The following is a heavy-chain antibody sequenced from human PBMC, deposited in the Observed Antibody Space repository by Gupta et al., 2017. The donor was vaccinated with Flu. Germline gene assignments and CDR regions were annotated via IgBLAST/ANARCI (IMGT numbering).Heavy chain of an antibody. D-gene: IGHD6-19*01. CDR1: GGSISSFY. J-gene: IGHJ5*02. CDR2: FYYSGTT. V-gene: IGHV4-59*01. Sequence: QVQLQESGPGLVKPSETLSLTCTVSGGSISSFYWSWIRQPPGKGLEWIGYFYYSGTTSYNPSLKSRVTMSVDTSKNQFSLKLSSVTAADTAVYYCAGAGYSNGWYPGAGMDWFDPWGQGTLVTVSS. CDR3: AGAGYSNGWYPGAGMDWFDP.